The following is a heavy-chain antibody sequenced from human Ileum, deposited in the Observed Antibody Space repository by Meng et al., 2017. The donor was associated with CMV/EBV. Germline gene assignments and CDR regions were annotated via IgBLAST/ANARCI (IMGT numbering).Heavy chain of an antibody. V-gene: IGHV4-34*01. D-gene: IGHD3-16*01. CDR2: INHSGST. Sequence: GGSFSGYYWSWLRQPPGKGLEWIGEINHSGSTNYNPSLKSRVTISVDTSKNQFSLKLSSVTAADTAVYYCAREGLPNEGYVPYYFDSWGQGNLVTVSS. CDR3: AREGLPNEGYVPYYFDS. J-gene: IGHJ4*02. CDR1: GGSFSGYY.